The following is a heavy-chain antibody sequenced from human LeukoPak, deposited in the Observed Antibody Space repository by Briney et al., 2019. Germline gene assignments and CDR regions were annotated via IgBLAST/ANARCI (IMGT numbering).Heavy chain of an antibody. CDR3: ARGYYYDSSGYGS. J-gene: IGHJ4*02. Sequence: SETLSLTCAVYGGSFSGYYWSWIRQPPGKGLEWIGEINHSGSTNYNPSLKSRVTISADTSKNQFSLKLSSVTAADTAVYYCARGYYYDSSGYGSWGQGTLVTVSS. V-gene: IGHV4-34*01. CDR2: INHSGST. D-gene: IGHD3-22*01. CDR1: GGSFSGYY.